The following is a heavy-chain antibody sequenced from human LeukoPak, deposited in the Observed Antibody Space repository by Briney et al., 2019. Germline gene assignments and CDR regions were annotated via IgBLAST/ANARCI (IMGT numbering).Heavy chain of an antibody. J-gene: IGHJ6*02. CDR2: IKQDGSEK. Sequence: GRSLRLSCAASGFSFNHYAMYWVRQAPGKGLEWVANIKQDGSEKYYVDSVKGRFTISRDNAKNSLYLQMNSLRAEDTAVYYCARWGAGCSSTSCYGPQDYYYGMDVWGQGTTVTVSS. CDR3: ARWGAGCSSTSCYGPQDYYYGMDV. CDR1: GFSFNHYA. D-gene: IGHD2-2*01. V-gene: IGHV3-7*01.